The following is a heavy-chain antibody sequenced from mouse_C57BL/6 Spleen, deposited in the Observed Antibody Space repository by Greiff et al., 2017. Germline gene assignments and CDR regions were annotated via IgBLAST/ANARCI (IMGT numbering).Heavy chain of an antibody. CDR2: INPNNGGT. D-gene: IGHD2-1*01. Sequence: EVQLQQSGPELVKPGASVKISCKASGYTFTDYYMNWVKQSHGKSLEWIGDINPNNGGTSYNQKFKGKATLTVDKSSSTAYMELRSLTSEDSAVYYCARCNPRYFDYWGQGTTLTVSS. J-gene: IGHJ2*01. V-gene: IGHV1-26*01. CDR3: ARCNPRYFDY. CDR1: GYTFTDYY.